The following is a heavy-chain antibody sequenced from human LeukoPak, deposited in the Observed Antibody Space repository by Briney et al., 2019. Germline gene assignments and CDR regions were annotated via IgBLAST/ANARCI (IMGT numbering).Heavy chain of an antibody. CDR1: GYTFTSYD. Sequence: ASVKVSCKASGYTFTSYDINWVRQATGQGLEWMGWMNPNSGNTGYAQKFQGRVTITRNTPINTAYMELSSLTSEDTAVYYCARMTVSGRDNWFDPWGQGTLVTVSS. D-gene: IGHD6-19*01. J-gene: IGHJ5*02. V-gene: IGHV1-8*03. CDR3: ARMTVSGRDNWFDP. CDR2: MNPNSGNT.